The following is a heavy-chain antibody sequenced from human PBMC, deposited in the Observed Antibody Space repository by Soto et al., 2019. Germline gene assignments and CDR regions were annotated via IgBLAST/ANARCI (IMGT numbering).Heavy chain of an antibody. D-gene: IGHD2-21*02. CDR3: ARRPDDALPPDCAFDI. Sequence: QLQLQESGPGLVKPSETLSLTCTVSGGSISSSSYYWGWIRQPPGKGLEWIGSIYYSGSTYYNPSLKSRVTISVDTSKNQCSLKLSSVTAADTAVYYCARRPDDALPPDCAFDIWGQGTMVTVSS. CDR2: IYYSGST. V-gene: IGHV4-39*01. J-gene: IGHJ3*02. CDR1: GGSISSSSYY.